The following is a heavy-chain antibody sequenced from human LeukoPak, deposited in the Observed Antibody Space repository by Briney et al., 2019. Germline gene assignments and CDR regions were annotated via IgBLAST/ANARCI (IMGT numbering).Heavy chain of an antibody. J-gene: IGHJ4*02. D-gene: IGHD2-15*01. V-gene: IGHV4-30-4*01. Sequence: SETLSLTCTVAGGSISSGDYYWSWIRQPPGKGLEWIGYIYYSGSTYYNPSLKSRVTISVDTSKNQFSLKLSSVTAADTAVYYCARRYCSGGSCYSHFDYWGQGTLVTVSS. CDR2: IYYSGST. CDR3: ARRYCSGGSCYSHFDY. CDR1: GGSISSGDYY.